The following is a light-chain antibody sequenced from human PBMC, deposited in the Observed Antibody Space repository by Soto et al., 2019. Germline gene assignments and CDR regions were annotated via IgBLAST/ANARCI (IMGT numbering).Light chain of an antibody. CDR3: QQRINWPLT. J-gene: IGKJ4*01. Sequence: EIVLTPSPATLSLSAGERATLSCRASQSVSSYLAWYQQKPGQAPRLLIDDASNRATGIPARFSGSGSGTDFTLTISSLEPEDFEVYFCQQRINWPLTFCGGNKVEIK. CDR2: DAS. V-gene: IGKV3-11*01. CDR1: QSVSSY.